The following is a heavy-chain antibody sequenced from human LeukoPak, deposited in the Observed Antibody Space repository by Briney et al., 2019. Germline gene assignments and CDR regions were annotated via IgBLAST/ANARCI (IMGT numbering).Heavy chain of an antibody. Sequence: ASVKVSCKASGGTFSSYAISWVRQAPGQGLEWMGGIIPIFGTANYAQKFQGRVTITADESTSTAYMELSSLRSEDTAVYYCARSGFLTGYYYYYMDVWGKGTTVTISS. D-gene: IGHD3-9*01. CDR3: ARSGFLTGYYYYYMDV. CDR2: IIPIFGTA. CDR1: GGTFSSYA. J-gene: IGHJ6*03. V-gene: IGHV1-69*13.